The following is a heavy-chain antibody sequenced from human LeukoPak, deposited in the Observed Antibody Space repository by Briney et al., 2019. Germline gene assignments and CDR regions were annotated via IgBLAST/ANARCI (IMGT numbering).Heavy chain of an antibody. CDR2: TYYRSKWYN. CDR3: ARDPVVPAAIGRVVNYYYGMDV. D-gene: IGHD2-2*01. J-gene: IGHJ6*02. CDR1: GDSVSSNSAA. Sequence: SQTLSLTCAISGDSVSSNSAAWNWIRRSPSRGLEWLGRTYYRSKWYNDYAVSVKSRITINPDTSKNQFSLQLNSVTPEDTAVYYCARDPVVPAAIGRVVNYYYGMDVWGQGTTVTVSS. V-gene: IGHV6-1*01.